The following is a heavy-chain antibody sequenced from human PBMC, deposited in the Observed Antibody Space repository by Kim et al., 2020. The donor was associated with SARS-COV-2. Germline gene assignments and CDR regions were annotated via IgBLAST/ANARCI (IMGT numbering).Heavy chain of an antibody. CDR2: VFSGGAT. Sequence: GGSLILSCLASGIAVSRNYMSWVRQAPGKGLEWVSIVFSGGATYYADSVKGRFTISRDNSENTLFLQMNSLRDEDTAVYYCAKSTYASNADGFDVWGQGT. CDR3: AKSTYASNADGFDV. V-gene: IGHV3-66*01. CDR1: GIAVSRNY. J-gene: IGHJ3*01. D-gene: IGHD2-8*01.